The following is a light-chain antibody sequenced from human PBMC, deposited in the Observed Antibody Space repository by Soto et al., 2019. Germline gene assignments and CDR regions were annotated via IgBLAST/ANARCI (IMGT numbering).Light chain of an antibody. J-gene: IGKJ2*01. CDR1: QSVSSSY. CDR3: QQYGSSPHT. V-gene: IGKV3-20*01. CDR2: GAS. Sequence: EIVLTQSPGTLSLSPGERATLSCRASQSVSSSYLAWYQQKPGQAPRLLIYGASSRATGIPDRFSGSGSGTDFNLTISRLEPEDFAVYYWQQYGSSPHTVGQGTNLEIK.